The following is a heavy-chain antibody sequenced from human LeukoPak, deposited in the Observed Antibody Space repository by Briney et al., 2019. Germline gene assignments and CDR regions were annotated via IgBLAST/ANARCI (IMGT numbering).Heavy chain of an antibody. CDR3: TRPRGYCSGGSCYPWYFDY. CDR2: IRSKANSYAT. J-gene: IGHJ4*02. CDR1: GFTFSGSA. V-gene: IGHV3-73*01. Sequence: PGGSLRLSCAASGFTFSGSAMHWVRQASGKGLEWVGRIRSKANSYATAYAASAKGRFTISRDDSKNTAYLQMNSLKTEDTAVYYCTRPRGYCSGGSCYPWYFDYWGQGTLVTVSS. D-gene: IGHD2-15*01.